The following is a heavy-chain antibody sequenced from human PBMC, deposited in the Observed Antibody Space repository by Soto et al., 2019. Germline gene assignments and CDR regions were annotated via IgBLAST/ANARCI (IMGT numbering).Heavy chain of an antibody. CDR2: INAGNGNT. J-gene: IGHJ4*02. CDR3: ARERLWVAIFDY. V-gene: IGHV1-3*01. D-gene: IGHD5-18*01. Sequence: QVQLVQSGAEVKKPGASVKVSCKASGYTFTSYAMHWVRQAPGQRLEWMGWINAGNGNTKYSQKFQGRVTITRDTTGSTAYMELSSLRSEDKAVYYCARERLWVAIFDYWGQGTLVTASS. CDR1: GYTFTSYA.